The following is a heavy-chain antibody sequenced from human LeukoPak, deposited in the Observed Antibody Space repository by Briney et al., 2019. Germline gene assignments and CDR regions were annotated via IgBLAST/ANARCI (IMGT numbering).Heavy chain of an antibody. CDR3: AKGYYYDSSGYYPDY. D-gene: IGHD3-22*01. J-gene: IGHJ4*02. CDR1: GFTVSTYA. CDR2: ISGSGGST. V-gene: IGHV3-23*01. Sequence: GGSLRLSCAASGFTVSTYAMSWVRQAPGKGLEWVSAISGSGGSTYFADSVKGRFTISRDNSKNTLYLQMNSLRAEDTAVYYCAKGYYYDSSGYYPDYWGQGTLVTVSS.